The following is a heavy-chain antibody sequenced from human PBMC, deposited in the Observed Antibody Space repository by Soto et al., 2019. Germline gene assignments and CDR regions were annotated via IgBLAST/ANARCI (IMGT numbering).Heavy chain of an antibody. D-gene: IGHD2-15*01. J-gene: IGHJ5*02. Sequence: QITLKESGPTLVKPTQTLTLTCTFSGFSLSTSGVGVGWIRQPPGKALEWLALFYWDDDKRYSPSLKSRLTITKDTSKNQVVLTMTNMDPVDTATYYCAHNNGAVVAAANSNWFDPWGQGTLVTVSS. CDR3: AHNNGAVVAAANSNWFDP. V-gene: IGHV2-5*02. CDR1: GFSLSTSGVG. CDR2: FYWDDDK.